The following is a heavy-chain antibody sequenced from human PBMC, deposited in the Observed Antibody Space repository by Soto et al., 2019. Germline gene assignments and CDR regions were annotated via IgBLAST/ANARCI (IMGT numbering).Heavy chain of an antibody. V-gene: IGHV4-30-2*01. J-gene: IGHJ4*02. Sequence: TLSLTCAVSGGSIISGGYSWGWIRQPPGKGLEWIGYIYHSGSTYYNPSLKSRVTISVDRSRNQFSLKLSSVTAADTAVYYCARVPDYWGQGTLVTVSS. CDR2: IYHSGST. CDR3: ARVPDY. CDR1: GGSIISGGYS.